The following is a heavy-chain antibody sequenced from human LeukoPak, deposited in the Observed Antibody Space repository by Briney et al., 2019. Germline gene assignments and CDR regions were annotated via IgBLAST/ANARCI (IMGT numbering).Heavy chain of an antibody. V-gene: IGHV1-2*02. CDR1: GYTFTRYY. J-gene: IGHJ4*02. CDR3: ATTGPKQLYDFWSGDYFDY. Sequence: GASVKVSCKASGYTFTRYYMHWVRRAPGQGLEWMGWINPNSGGTNYAQKFQGRVTMTRDTSISTAYMELSRLRSDDTAVYYCATTGPKQLYDFWSGDYFDYWGQGTLVTVSS. CDR2: INPNSGGT. D-gene: IGHD3-3*01.